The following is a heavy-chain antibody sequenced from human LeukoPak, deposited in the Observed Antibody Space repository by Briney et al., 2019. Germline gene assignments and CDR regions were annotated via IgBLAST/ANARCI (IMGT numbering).Heavy chain of an antibody. CDR1: GGSFSGYY. D-gene: IGHD2-8*01. Sequence: SETLSLTCAVYGGSFSGYYWSWIRQPPGKGLEWSGEIKHSGSTNYNPSLKSRVTISVDTSKNQFSLKLSSVTAADTAVYYCARVNTKDAFDIWGQGTMVTVSS. J-gene: IGHJ3*02. V-gene: IGHV4-34*01. CDR3: ARVNTKDAFDI. CDR2: IKHSGST.